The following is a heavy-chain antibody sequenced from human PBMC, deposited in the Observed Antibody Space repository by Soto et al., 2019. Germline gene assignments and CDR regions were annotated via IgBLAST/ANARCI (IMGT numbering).Heavy chain of an antibody. V-gene: IGHV4-34*01. CDR1: GGSFSGYY. Sequence: PSETLSLTCAVYGGSFSGYYWSWIRQPPGKVLEWIGEINHSGSTNYNPSLKSRVTISVDTSKNQFSLKLSSVTAADTAVYYCARGLGLTYYYGSGSHYNWFDPWGQGTLVNVSS. CDR3: ARGLGLTYYYGSGSHYNWFDP. D-gene: IGHD3-10*01. J-gene: IGHJ5*02. CDR2: INHSGST.